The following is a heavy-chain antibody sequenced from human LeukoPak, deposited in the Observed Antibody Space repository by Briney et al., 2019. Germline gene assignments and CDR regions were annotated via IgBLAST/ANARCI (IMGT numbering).Heavy chain of an antibody. Sequence: GSLRLSCAASGFTFSSYAMSWIRQPPGKGLEWIGEINHSGSTNYNPSLKSRVTISVDTSKNQFSLKLSSVTAADTAVYYCARGPGFRFLEWLFIYWFDPWGPGNLVTVSS. D-gene: IGHD3-3*01. CDR1: GFTFSSYA. V-gene: IGHV4-34*01. CDR3: ARGPGFRFLEWLFIYWFDP. J-gene: IGHJ5*02. CDR2: INHSGST.